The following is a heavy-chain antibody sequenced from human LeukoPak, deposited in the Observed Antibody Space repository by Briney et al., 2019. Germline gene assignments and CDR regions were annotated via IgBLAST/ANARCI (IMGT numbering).Heavy chain of an antibody. D-gene: IGHD7-27*01. CDR2: INPNSGGT. Sequence: ASVKVSCKASGYTFTGYHMHWVRQAPGQGLEWMGWINPNSGGTNYAQKFQGRVTMTRDRSISTAYMELSRLRSDDTAVYYCARPRTGILSNFDYWGQGTLVSVSS. CDR3: ARPRTGILSNFDY. J-gene: IGHJ4*02. V-gene: IGHV1-2*02. CDR1: GYTFTGYH.